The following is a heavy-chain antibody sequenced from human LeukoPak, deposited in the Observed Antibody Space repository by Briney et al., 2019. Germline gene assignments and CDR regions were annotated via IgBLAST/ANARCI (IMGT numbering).Heavy chain of an antibody. D-gene: IGHD1-26*01. CDR3: ASQKGEDAEYFQH. CDR1: GYSFTSYW. V-gene: IGHV5-51*01. Sequence: GESLKISCKGSGYSFTSYWIGWVRQMPGKGLEWMGIIYPGDSDTRYSPSFQGQVTISADKSISTAYLQWSSLTASDTAMYYCASQKGEDAEYFQHWGQGTLVTVSS. CDR2: IYPGDSDT. J-gene: IGHJ1*01.